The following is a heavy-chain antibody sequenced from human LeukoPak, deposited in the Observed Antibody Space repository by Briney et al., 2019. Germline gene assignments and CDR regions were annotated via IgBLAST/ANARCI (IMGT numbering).Heavy chain of an antibody. CDR2: ISYDGSKK. J-gene: IGHJ4*02. D-gene: IGHD6-19*01. V-gene: IGHV3-30-3*01. CDR3: ARAYSSGWYGDFDY. CDR1: GFTFSSYA. Sequence: GGSLRLSCAASGFTFSSYAMHWVRQAPGKGLGWVAVISYDGSKKYYADSMKGRFTISRDNSKNTLYLQMNSLRAEDAAVYYCARAYSSGWYGDFDYWGQGTLVTVSS.